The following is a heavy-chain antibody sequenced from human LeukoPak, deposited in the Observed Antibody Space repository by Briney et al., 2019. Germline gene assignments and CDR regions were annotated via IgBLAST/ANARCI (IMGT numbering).Heavy chain of an antibody. Sequence: SETLSLTCTVSGGSISSSSYYWGWIRQPPGKGLEWLGEINHSGSTHYNPSLQSRVTMLVDTSKNQFSLKLSSVTAADTAVYYCARLYCGSTSCYSPFDYWGQGTLVTVSS. CDR3: ARLYCGSTSCYSPFDY. J-gene: IGHJ4*02. D-gene: IGHD2-2*02. CDR2: INHSGST. V-gene: IGHV4-39*07. CDR1: GGSISSSSYY.